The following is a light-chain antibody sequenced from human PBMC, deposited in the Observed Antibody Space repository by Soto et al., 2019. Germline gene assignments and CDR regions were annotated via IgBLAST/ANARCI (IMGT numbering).Light chain of an antibody. CDR1: QSISSW. CDR2: DAS. J-gene: IGKJ1*01. CDR3: QQYNSYSWT. V-gene: IGKV1-5*01. Sequence: DIQMTQSPSTLSASVGDRVTITCRAGQSISSWLAWYQQKPGKASKLLIYDASSVESGVPSRFSGSGSGTEFTLTISSLQPDDFATYYRQQYNSYSWTFGQGTKV.